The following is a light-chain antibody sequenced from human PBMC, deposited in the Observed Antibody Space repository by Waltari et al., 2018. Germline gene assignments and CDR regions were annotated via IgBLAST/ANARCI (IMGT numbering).Light chain of an antibody. CDR2: KAS. V-gene: IGKV1-5*03. CDR1: LSISRW. Sequence: DIQMTQSPSTVSASVGDRVTITCRASLSISRWLAWYQQKPGKAPKLLIHKASSLQSGVPSRFSGSGSGTEFTLNITSLQPDDFATYYCQHYNSFSALFTFGPGTQVDIK. CDR3: QHYNSFSALFT. J-gene: IGKJ3*01.